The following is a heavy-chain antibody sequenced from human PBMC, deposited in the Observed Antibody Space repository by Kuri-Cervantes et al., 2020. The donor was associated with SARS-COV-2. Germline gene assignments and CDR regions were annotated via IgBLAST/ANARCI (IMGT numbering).Heavy chain of an antibody. J-gene: IGHJ4*02. CDR2: VYYSGST. D-gene: IGHD6-13*01. CDR1: GGSTSSQSYY. CDR3: ARLEIPLVAAAYAY. V-gene: IGHV4-39*01. Sequence: SETLSLTCTVSGGSTSSQSYYWGWIRQPPGKGLEWIGSVYYSGSTYYNPSLKSRVTISVDTSKNQFSLKLSSVTAADTAVYYCARLEIPLVAAAYAYWGQGTLVTVSS.